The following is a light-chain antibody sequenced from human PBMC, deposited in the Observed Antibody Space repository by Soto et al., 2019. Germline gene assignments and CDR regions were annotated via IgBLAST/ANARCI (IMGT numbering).Light chain of an antibody. CDR1: QSINSN. V-gene: IGKV3-15*01. J-gene: IGKJ4*01. CDR2: GAS. CDR3: QPYNNWPLT. Sequence: EIVMTQSPATLSVSPGERATLSCRASQSINSNLAWYQQKPGQAPRFLIYGASNRATGIPARFSGSRSGAEFTLTINSLQSEDFAVYYCQPYNNWPLTFGGGTKVDIK.